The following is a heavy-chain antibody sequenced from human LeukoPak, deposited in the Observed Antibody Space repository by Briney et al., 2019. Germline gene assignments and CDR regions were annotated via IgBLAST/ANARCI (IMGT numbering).Heavy chain of an antibody. CDR3: ARVEMATITEDY. V-gene: IGHV3-21*01. J-gene: IGHJ4*02. CDR2: ISSSSSYI. D-gene: IGHD5-24*01. CDR1: GFTFSSYS. Sequence: GGSLRLSCAASGFTFSSYSMNWVRQAPGKGLEWVSSISSSSSYIYYADSVKGRFTISRDNAMNSLYLQMNSLRAEDTAVYYCARVEMATITEDYWGQGTLVTVSS.